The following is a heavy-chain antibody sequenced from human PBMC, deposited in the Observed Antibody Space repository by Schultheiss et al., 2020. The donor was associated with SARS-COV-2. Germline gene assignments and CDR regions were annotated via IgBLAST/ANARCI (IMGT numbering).Heavy chain of an antibody. D-gene: IGHD3-22*01. J-gene: IGHJ4*02. V-gene: IGHV4-59*01. Sequence: GSLRLSCAASGFTFSSYWMSWVRQAPGKGLEWIGYIYYSGSTNYNPSLKSRVTISVDTSKNQFSLKLSSVTAADTAVYYCARDHYYDSSAPPSFDYWGQGTLVTVSS. CDR2: IYYSGST. CDR3: ARDHYYDSSAPPSFDY. CDR1: GFTFSSYW.